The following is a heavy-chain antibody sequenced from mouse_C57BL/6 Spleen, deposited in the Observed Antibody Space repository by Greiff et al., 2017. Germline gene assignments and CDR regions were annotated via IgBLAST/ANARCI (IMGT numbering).Heavy chain of an antibody. V-gene: IGHV1-62-2*01. CDR3: ARHEDLYYGSSTDYFDY. CDR2: FYPGSGSI. J-gene: IGHJ2*01. Sequence: QVQLQQSGAELVKPGASVKLSCKASGYTFTEYTIHWVKQRSGQGLEWIGWFYPGSGSIKYNEKFKDKATLTADKSSSTVYMELSRLTSEDSAVYFCARHEDLYYGSSTDYFDYWGQGTTLTVSS. D-gene: IGHD1-1*01. CDR1: GYTFTEYT.